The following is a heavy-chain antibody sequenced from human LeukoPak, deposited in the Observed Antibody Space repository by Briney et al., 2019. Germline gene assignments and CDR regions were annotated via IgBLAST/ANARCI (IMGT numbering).Heavy chain of an antibody. CDR1: GYTFTSHG. J-gene: IGHJ4*02. Sequence: ASVKVSCKASGYTFTSHGISWVRQAPGQGLEWMGWISAYNGNTNYAQNLQGRVIMTTDTSTSTAYMELRSLRSDDTAVYYCARRYGHYDSDSGYYYPFDYWGQGTLVTVSS. V-gene: IGHV1-18*01. CDR3: ARRYGHYDSDSGYYYPFDY. D-gene: IGHD3-22*01. CDR2: ISAYNGNT.